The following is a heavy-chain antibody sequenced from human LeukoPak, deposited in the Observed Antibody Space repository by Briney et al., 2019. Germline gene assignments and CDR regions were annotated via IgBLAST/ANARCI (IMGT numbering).Heavy chain of an antibody. D-gene: IGHD5-24*01. Sequence: GGSLRLSCAASGFTFDVIAMHWVRQAPGRGLEWVSLISGDGGSTYYADSVKGRFTISRDNSKNSLYLQMNSLRTEDTALYYCAKTKGEMATILPIDDWGQGTLVTVSS. CDR1: GFTFDVIA. V-gene: IGHV3-43*02. CDR3: AKTKGEMATILPIDD. J-gene: IGHJ4*02. CDR2: ISGDGGST.